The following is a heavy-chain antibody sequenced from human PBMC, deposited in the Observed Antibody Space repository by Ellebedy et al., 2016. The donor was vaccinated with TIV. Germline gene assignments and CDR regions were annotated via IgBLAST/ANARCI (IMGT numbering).Heavy chain of an antibody. J-gene: IGHJ5*02. CDR3: ARDRFCSGGSCYLNWFDP. CDR1: GFTFSSYS. Sequence: PGGSLRLSCAASGFTFSSYSMNWVRQAPGKGLEWVSYISSSSSTIYYADSVKGRFTISRDNAKNSLYLQMNSLRDEDTAVYYCARDRFCSGGSCYLNWFDPWGQGTLVTVSS. CDR2: ISSSSSTI. V-gene: IGHV3-48*02. D-gene: IGHD2-15*01.